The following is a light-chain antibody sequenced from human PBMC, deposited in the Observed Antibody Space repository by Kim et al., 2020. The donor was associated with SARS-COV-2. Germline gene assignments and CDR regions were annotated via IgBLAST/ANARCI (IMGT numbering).Light chain of an antibody. CDR2: GIS. V-gene: IGKV3-20*01. Sequence: SPGERGTLSCRASQSISSNYLAWYQQKPGQAPRLLIYGISTRATGIPDRFSGSGSGTDFTLTINRLEPEDSAVYFCQQYDNSPLTFGGGTKVDIK. J-gene: IGKJ4*01. CDR3: QQYDNSPLT. CDR1: QSISSNY.